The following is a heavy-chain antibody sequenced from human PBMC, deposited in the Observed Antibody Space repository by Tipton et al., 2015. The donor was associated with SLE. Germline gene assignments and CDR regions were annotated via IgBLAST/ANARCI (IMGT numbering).Heavy chain of an antibody. J-gene: IGHJ4*02. D-gene: IGHD2/OR15-2a*01. CDR2: IKQDGSEK. CDR1: GFTFSSYW. Sequence: GSLRLSCAASGFTFSSYWMSWDRQAPGKGLEWVANIKQDGSEKYYVDSVKGRFTISRGNAKNSLSLQMNSLRAEDTAVYYCARDPSSRSGPGYWGQGTLVTVSS. CDR3: ARDPSSRSGPGY. V-gene: IGHV3-7*01.